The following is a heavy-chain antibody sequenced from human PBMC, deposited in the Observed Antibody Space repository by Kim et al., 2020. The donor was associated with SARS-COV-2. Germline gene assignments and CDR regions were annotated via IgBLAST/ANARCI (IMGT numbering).Heavy chain of an antibody. CDR3: ARDIAHYYGSGSYFGY. CDR1: GFPFDDYA. V-gene: IGHV3-9*01. CDR2: INWNSGST. Sequence: GGSLRLSCAASGFPFDDYAMHLVRQPPGNGLEWVSGINWNSGSTGYADSVKGRFTISRDNARNSLYLEMNSLRADDTALYFCARDIAHYYGSGSYFGYWGQGTQVTVSS. J-gene: IGHJ4*02. D-gene: IGHD3-10*01.